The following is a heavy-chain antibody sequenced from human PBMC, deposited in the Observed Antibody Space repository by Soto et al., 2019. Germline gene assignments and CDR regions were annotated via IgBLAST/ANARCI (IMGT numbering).Heavy chain of an antibody. CDR1: GGSISSSSYY. Sequence: PSETLSLTCTVSGGSISSSSYYWGGICQPPGKGLEWIGSIYYSGSTYYNPSLKSRVTISVDTSKNQFSLKLSSVTAADTAVYYCARRRSSGWFDAFDIWGQGTMVTVSS. CDR2: IYYSGST. J-gene: IGHJ3*02. V-gene: IGHV4-39*01. CDR3: ARRRSSGWFDAFDI. D-gene: IGHD6-19*01.